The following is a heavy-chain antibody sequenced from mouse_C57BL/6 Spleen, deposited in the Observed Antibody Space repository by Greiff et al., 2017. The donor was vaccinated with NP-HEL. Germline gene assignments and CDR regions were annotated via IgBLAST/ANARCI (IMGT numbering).Heavy chain of an antibody. CDR2: ISSGGDYI. J-gene: IGHJ2*01. CDR3: TREDSNGYFDY. D-gene: IGHD2-5*01. V-gene: IGHV5-9-1*02. CDR1: GFTFSSYA. Sequence: EVKLMESGEGLVKPGGSLKLSCAASGFTFSSYAMSWVRQTPEKRLEWVAYISSGGDYIYYADTVKGRFTISRDNARNTLYLQMSSLKSEDTAMYYCTREDSNGYFDYWGQGTTLTVSS.